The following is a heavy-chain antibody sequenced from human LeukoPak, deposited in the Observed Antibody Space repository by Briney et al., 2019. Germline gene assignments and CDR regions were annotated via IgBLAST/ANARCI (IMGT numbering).Heavy chain of an antibody. CDR3: ARGPNYGDYYFDY. D-gene: IGHD4-17*01. CDR1: GGSFSGYY. J-gene: IGHJ4*02. V-gene: IGHV4-34*01. Sequence: SETLSLTCAVYGGSFSGYYWSWIRQPPGKGPEWIGEINHSGSTNYNPSLKSRVTISVDTPKNQFSLKLSSVTAADAAVYYCARGPNYGDYYFDYWGQGTLVTVSS. CDR2: INHSGST.